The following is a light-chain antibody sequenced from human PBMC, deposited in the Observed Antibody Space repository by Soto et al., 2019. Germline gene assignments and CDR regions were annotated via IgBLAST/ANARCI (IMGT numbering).Light chain of an antibody. CDR3: QQYNIYSRT. Sequence: DIQMTQSPSTLSASVGDRVTITCRASQSISTWLAWYQHKPGKAPKLLMYQASSLEGGVPSRFSGSGSGTEFTLTISSLQPDDFATYYCQQYNIYSRTFGQGTKVETK. V-gene: IGKV1-5*03. J-gene: IGKJ2*02. CDR2: QAS. CDR1: QSISTW.